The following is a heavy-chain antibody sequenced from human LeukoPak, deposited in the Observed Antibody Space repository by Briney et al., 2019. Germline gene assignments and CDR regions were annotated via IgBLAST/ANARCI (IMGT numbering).Heavy chain of an antibody. CDR2: ISGSGGST. D-gene: IGHD3-10*01. CDR3: AKVGVLLWFGESPGYFDY. J-gene: IGHJ4*02. Sequence: QPGGSLRLSCAASGFTFSSYAMSWVRQAPGKGLEWLSAISGSGGSTYYADSVKGRFTISRDNSKNTLYLQMNSLRAEDTAVYYCAKVGVLLWFGESPGYFDYWGQGTLVTVSS. V-gene: IGHV3-23*01. CDR1: GFTFSSYA.